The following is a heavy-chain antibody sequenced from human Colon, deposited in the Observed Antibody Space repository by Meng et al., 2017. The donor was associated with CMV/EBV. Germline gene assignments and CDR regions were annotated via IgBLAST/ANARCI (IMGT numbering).Heavy chain of an antibody. CDR1: GFDFFNSA. D-gene: IGHD3-10*01. J-gene: IGHJ5*02. CDR3: ASSFHGSGSPDH. Sequence: VQLVESGGGGVEPGRSLRLSCAASGFDFFNSAMHWVRQVPGKGLEWVTIISYDGSHALYADSVKGRFTISRDNSKNTLYLQMNSLRPEDTAVYYCASSFHGSGSPDHWGQGTLVTVSS. V-gene: IGHV3-30-3*01. CDR2: ISYDGSHA.